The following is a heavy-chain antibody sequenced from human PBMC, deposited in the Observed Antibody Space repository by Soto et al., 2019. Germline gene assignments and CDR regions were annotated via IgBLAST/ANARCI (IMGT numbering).Heavy chain of an antibody. Sequence: SETLSLTCAVSGGSISSGGYSWSWIRQPPGKGLEWIGYIYHSGSTYYNPSLKSRVTISVDRSKNQFSLKLSSVTAADTAVYYCARYRFGGSLTYYFDYWGQGTLVTVSS. D-gene: IGHD5-12*01. CDR1: GGSISSGGYS. CDR2: IYHSGST. CDR3: ARYRFGGSLTYYFDY. J-gene: IGHJ4*02. V-gene: IGHV4-30-2*01.